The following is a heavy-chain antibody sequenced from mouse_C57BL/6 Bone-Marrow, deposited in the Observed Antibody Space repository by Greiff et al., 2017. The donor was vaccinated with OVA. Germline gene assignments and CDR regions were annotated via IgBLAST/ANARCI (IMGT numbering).Heavy chain of an antibody. CDR1: GYTFTSYG. D-gene: IGHD4-1*01. J-gene: IGHJ3*01. V-gene: IGHV1-81*01. CDR2: IYPRSGNT. CDR3: ARSGVGPAWFAY. Sequence: QVQLQQSGAELARPGASVKLSCKASGYTFTSYGISWVKQRTGQGLEWIGEIYPRSGNTYYNEKFKGKATLTADKSSSTAYMALRSLTSEDSAVYFCARSGVGPAWFAYWGQGTLVTVSA.